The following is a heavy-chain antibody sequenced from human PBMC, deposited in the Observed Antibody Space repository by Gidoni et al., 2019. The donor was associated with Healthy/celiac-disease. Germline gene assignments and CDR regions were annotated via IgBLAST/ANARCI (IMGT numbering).Heavy chain of an antibody. Sequence: EVQLVESGGGLVQPGGTLRLSCAASGFTFSSYEMNWVRQAPGKGLEWVSYISSSGSTIYYADSVKGRFTISRDNAKNSLYLQMNSLRAEDTAVYYCARGSGSGGNDYWGQGTLVTVSS. V-gene: IGHV3-48*03. CDR3: ARGSGSGGNDY. J-gene: IGHJ4*02. CDR2: ISSSGSTI. D-gene: IGHD3-10*01. CDR1: GFTFSSYE.